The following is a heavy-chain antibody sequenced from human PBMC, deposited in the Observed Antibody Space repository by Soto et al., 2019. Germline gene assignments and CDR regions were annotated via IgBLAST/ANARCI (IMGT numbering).Heavy chain of an antibody. J-gene: IGHJ3*02. CDR1: GGTFSSYA. D-gene: IGHD6-13*01. V-gene: IGHV1-69*13. CDR2: IIPIFGTA. CDR3: ARDSSSWTDAFDI. Sequence: ASVKVSCKASGGTFSSYAISWVRQAPGQGLEWMGGIIPIFGTANYAQKFQGRVTITADESTSTAYMELSSLRSEDTAVYYCARDSSSWTDAFDIWGQGTMVTVSS.